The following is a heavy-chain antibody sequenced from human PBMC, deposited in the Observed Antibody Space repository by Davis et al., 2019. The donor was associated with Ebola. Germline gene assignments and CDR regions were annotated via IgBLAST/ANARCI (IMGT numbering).Heavy chain of an antibody. D-gene: IGHD3-22*01. CDR3: AKDYYDSSGYYYGYYYGMDV. CDR2: ISGSGGST. J-gene: IGHJ6*02. V-gene: IGHV3-23*01. Sequence: GESLKISCAASGFTFSSYAMSWVRQAPGKGLEWVSAISGSGGSTYYADSVKGRFTISRDNSKNTLYLQMNSLRAEDTAVYYCAKDYYDSSGYYYGYYYGMDVWGQGTTVTVSS. CDR1: GFTFSSYA.